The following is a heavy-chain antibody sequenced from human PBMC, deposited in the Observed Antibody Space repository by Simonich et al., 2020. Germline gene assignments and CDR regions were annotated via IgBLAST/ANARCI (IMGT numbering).Heavy chain of an antibody. Sequence: QVQLVQSGAEVKKPGASVKVSCKASGYTFTGYYMHWVRQAPGQGVEWVGWLNPNGGGTNYAQKFQGRVTMTRDTSISTAYMELSRLRSDDTAVYYCAREVLTGIFTFDYWGQGTLVTVSS. D-gene: IGHD7-27*01. CDR1: GYTFTGYY. CDR2: LNPNGGGT. CDR3: AREVLTGIFTFDY. V-gene: IGHV1-2*02. J-gene: IGHJ4*02.